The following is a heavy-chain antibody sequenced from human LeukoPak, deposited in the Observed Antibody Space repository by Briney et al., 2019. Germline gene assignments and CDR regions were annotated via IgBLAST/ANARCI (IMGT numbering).Heavy chain of an antibody. D-gene: IGHD3-22*01. Sequence: SETLSLTCAVSSYSISSGYYWGWIRQPPGKGLEWIGNIYQSGSTYYNPSLKSRVTISVDTSKNQFSLKLSSVTAADTAVYYCARDAYYYDSSGYDHYYYYYMDVWGKGTTVTVSS. J-gene: IGHJ6*03. CDR2: IYQSGST. CDR3: ARDAYYYDSSGYDHYYYYYMDV. CDR1: SYSISSGYY. V-gene: IGHV4-38-2*02.